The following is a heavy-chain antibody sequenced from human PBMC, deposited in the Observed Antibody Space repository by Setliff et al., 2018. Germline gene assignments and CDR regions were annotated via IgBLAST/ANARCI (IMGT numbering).Heavy chain of an antibody. CDR2: INPSSGAT. Sequence: ASVKVSCKASGYTFTSYDINWVRQATGQGLEWMGWINPSSGATIYARKFQGRVTMTSDTSISTAYMELGRLRSDDTAVYFCARDGGGDSDAFDIWGQGTMVTVSS. J-gene: IGHJ3*02. CDR3: ARDGGGDSDAFDI. D-gene: IGHD3-16*01. V-gene: IGHV1-2*02. CDR1: GYTFTSYD.